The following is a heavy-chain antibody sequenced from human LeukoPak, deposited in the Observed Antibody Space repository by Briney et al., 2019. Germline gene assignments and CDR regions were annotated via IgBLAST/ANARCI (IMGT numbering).Heavy chain of an antibody. J-gene: IGHJ4*02. CDR1: GFPSSSIT. Sequence: PGGSLSSPCPPPGFPSSSITMTWAPQPQGKGLEWSQSISSSSSYIYYADSVKGRFTISRDNAKNSLYLQMNSLRAEDTAVYYCARDYYDSSGYPYYFDYWGQGTLVTVSS. CDR3: ARDYYDSSGYPYYFDY. D-gene: IGHD3-22*01. V-gene: IGHV3-21*01. CDR2: ISSSSSYI.